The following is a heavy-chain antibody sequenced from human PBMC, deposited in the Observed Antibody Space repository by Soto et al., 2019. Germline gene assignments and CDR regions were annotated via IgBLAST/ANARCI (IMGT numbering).Heavy chain of an antibody. V-gene: IGHV1-69*01. J-gene: IGHJ6*02. CDR1: GGTFSSYA. CDR2: IIPIFGTA. CDR3: ARDGSSTDGYCSGGSCYGMDV. D-gene: IGHD2-15*01. Sequence: QVQLVQSGAEVKKPGSSVKVSCKASGGTFSSYAISWVRQAPGQGLEWMGGIIPIFGTANYAQKFQGRVTITADESTSTAYRELSSLRSEDTAVYYCARDGSSTDGYCSGGSCYGMDVWGQGTTVTVSS.